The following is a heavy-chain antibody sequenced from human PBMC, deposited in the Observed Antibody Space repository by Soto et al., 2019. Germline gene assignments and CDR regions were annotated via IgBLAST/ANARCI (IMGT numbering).Heavy chain of an antibody. Sequence: ASVKVSCKASGYTFTSYAMHWVRQAPGQRLEWMGWINAGNGNTKYSQKFQGRVTITRDTSASTAYMELSSLRSEDTAVYYCARALETGTTWEFDYWGQGTLVTVSS. V-gene: IGHV1-3*01. D-gene: IGHD1-7*01. CDR2: INAGNGNT. CDR3: ARALETGTTWEFDY. J-gene: IGHJ4*02. CDR1: GYTFTSYA.